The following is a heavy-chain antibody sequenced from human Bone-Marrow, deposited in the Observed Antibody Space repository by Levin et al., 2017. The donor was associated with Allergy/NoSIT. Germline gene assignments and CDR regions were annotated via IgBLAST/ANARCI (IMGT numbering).Heavy chain of an antibody. CDR2: LNQDGSVK. J-gene: IGHJ4*02. CDR1: GFTFSRHW. V-gene: IGHV3-7*01. CDR3: ARLMGTSTIYDY. D-gene: IGHD7-27*01. Sequence: GVSLRLSCAASGFTFSRHWMSWVRQAPGKGLEWVASLNQDGSVKYHVDSVKGRFTISRDNAENSLYLQMSSLTLEDTAVYYCARLMGTSTIYDYWGQGTLVTVSS.